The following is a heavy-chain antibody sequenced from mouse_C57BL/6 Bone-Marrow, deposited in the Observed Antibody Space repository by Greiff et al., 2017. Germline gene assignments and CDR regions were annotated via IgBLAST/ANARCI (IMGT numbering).Heavy chain of an antibody. CDR1: GFTFSDYN. D-gene: IGHD1-1*01. CDR3: ASHRDYYDSSCHMDY. Sequence: EVKLVESGGGLVQPGGSLKLSCAASGFTFSDYNMYWVRQTPEKRLEWVAYISNGGGSTYYPDTVKGRFTFSRDNATNTLYLQMSRLKSEHTAMYYGASHRDYYDSSCHMDYWGQGTSVTVSS. V-gene: IGHV5-12*01. CDR2: ISNGGGST. J-gene: IGHJ4*01.